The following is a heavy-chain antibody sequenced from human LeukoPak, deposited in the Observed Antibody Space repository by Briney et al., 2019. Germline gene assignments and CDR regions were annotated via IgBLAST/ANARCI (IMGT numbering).Heavy chain of an antibody. D-gene: IGHD6-13*01. V-gene: IGHV1-46*01. J-gene: IGHJ6*02. CDR1: GYTFTSYY. CDR3: ARQISSWPYYYYYGMDV. CDR2: INPSGGST. Sequence: GASVKVSCKASGYTFTSYYMHWVRQAPGQGLEWMGIINPSGGSTSYAQKFQGRVTMTRDTSTSTVYMELSSLRSEDTAVYYCARQISSWPYYYYYGMDVWGQGTTVTASS.